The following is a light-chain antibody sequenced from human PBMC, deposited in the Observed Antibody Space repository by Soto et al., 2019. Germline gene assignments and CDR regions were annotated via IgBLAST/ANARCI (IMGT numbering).Light chain of an antibody. J-gene: IGKJ5*01. V-gene: IGKV3-11*01. CDR3: QQRSNWPIT. CDR1: QSVSSY. Sequence: EVVLTQSPATLSLSPGDRAALSCRASQSVSSYLAWYQQKPGQAPRLLNYDASNRATGIPARFSGSGSGTDFTLTISSLEPEDFAVYYCQQRSNWPITFGQGTRLEIK. CDR2: DAS.